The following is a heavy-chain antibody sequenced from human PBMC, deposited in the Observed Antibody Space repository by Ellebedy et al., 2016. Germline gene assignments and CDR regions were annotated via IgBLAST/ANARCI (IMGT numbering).Heavy chain of an antibody. D-gene: IGHD1-1*01. J-gene: IGHJ4*02. CDR1: GFTVSSI. CDR2: LFSSGTT. Sequence: GGSLRLSCAASGFTVSSIMNWVRQAPGKGLEWVSVLFSSGTTNYADSVKGRFTISRDNSKNTLYLQMNSLRVEDTALYYCATGGWPNYYFNYWGQGTLVTVSS. CDR3: ATGGWPNYYFNY. V-gene: IGHV3-53*01.